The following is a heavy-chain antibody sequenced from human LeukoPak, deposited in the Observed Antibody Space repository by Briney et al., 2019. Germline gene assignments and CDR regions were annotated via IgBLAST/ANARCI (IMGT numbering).Heavy chain of an antibody. V-gene: IGHV4-59*01. CDR3: ARVYYDFWSGYSLPNWFDP. Sequence: SETLSLTCTVSGGSISSYYWSWIRQPPGKGLEWIGYIYYSGSTNYNPSLKSRVTISVDTSKNQFSLKLSSVTAADTAVYYCARVYYDFWSGYSLPNWFDPWGQGTLVTVSS. D-gene: IGHD3-3*01. CDR2: IYYSGST. CDR1: GGSISSYY. J-gene: IGHJ5*02.